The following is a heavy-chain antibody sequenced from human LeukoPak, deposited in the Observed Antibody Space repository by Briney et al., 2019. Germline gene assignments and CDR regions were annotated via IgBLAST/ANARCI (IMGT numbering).Heavy chain of an antibody. J-gene: IGHJ5*02. V-gene: IGHV4-30-2*01. Sequence: SQTLSLTCTVSGGSISSGGYYWSWIRQPPGKGLEWIGEINHSGSTNYNPSLKSRVTISVDTSKNQFSLKLSSVTAADTAVYYCARDSSSWLWFDPWGQGTLVTVSS. CDR3: ARDSSSWLWFDP. D-gene: IGHD6-13*01. CDR2: INHSGST. CDR1: GGSISSGGYY.